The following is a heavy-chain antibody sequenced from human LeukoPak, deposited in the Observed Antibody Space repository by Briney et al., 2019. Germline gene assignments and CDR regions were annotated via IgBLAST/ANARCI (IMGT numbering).Heavy chain of an antibody. J-gene: IGHJ6*02. CDR1: GYTFTGYY. CDR3: ASPAKSSSTSCYICEGYGTDV. V-gene: IGHV1-2*02. D-gene: IGHD2-2*02. Sequence: GASVKVSCKASGYTFTGYYMHWVRQAPGQGLEWMGWINPNSGGTNYAQKFQGRVTMTRDTSISTAYMELSRLRSDDTAVYYCASPAKSSSTSCYICEGYGTDVWGQGTTVTVSS. CDR2: INPNSGGT.